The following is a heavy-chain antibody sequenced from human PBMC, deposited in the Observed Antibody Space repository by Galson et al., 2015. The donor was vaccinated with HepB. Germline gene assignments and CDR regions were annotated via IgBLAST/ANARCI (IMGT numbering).Heavy chain of an antibody. CDR3: ARIRSYSRAYYYYYMDV. CDR2: INHSGST. J-gene: IGHJ6*03. V-gene: IGHV4-34*01. CDR1: GGSFSGYY. D-gene: IGHD6-13*01. Sequence: LTCAVYGGSFSGYYWSWIRQPPGKGLEWIGEINHSGSTNYNPSLKSRVTISVDTSKNQFSLKLSSVTAADTAVYYCARIRSYSRAYYYYYMDVWGKGTTVTVSS.